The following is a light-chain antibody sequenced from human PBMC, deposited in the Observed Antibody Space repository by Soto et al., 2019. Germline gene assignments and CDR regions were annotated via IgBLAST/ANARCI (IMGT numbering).Light chain of an antibody. CDR3: QQLNTYPHT. CDR1: QGIRSY. J-gene: IGKJ3*01. V-gene: IGKV1-9*01. Sequence: DIQLTQSPSFLSASVGDRVTITCRASQGIRSYLAWYQQKSGKAPKLLIYAASTLQSGVPSRFSGSGSGTEFTLTISSLQPEDFATYYCQQLNTYPHTFGPGTKVDIK. CDR2: AAS.